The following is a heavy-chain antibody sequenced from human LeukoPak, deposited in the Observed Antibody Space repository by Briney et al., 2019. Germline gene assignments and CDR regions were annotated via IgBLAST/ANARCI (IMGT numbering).Heavy chain of an antibody. CDR2: ISAGSGTP. CDR1: GFIFSNFA. CDR3: ARGYYDFWSGYYAASFDY. D-gene: IGHD3-3*01. V-gene: IGHV3-23*01. Sequence: GGSLRLSCAASGFIFSNFALSWVRQAPGKGLEWVSSISAGSGTPFYADSVKGRFTISRDNSKNTLYLQMNRLRAEDTAVYYCARGYYDFWSGYYAASFDYWGQGTLVTVSS. J-gene: IGHJ4*02.